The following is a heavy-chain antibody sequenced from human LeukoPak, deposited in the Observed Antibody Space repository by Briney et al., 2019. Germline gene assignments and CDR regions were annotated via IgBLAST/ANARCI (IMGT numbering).Heavy chain of an antibody. CDR2: ISAYNGNT. Sequence: ASVKVSCKASGYTFTSYGISWVRQAPGQGLEWMGWISAYNGNTNYAQKLQGRVIMTTDTSTSTAYMELRSLRSDDTAVYYCARYQVFGWQWLVHWFDPWGQGTLVTVSS. CDR3: ARYQVFGWQWLVHWFDP. V-gene: IGHV1-18*01. D-gene: IGHD6-19*01. CDR1: GYTFTSYG. J-gene: IGHJ5*02.